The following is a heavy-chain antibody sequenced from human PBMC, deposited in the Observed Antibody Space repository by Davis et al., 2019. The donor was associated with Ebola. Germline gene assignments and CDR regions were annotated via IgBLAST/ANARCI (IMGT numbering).Heavy chain of an antibody. V-gene: IGHV5-10-1*01. Sequence: SLTPSCQGSGYSLTSYWTSWVRQLPGKGLEWMGRIDPSDSYTNYSPSFQGHVTISADKSISTAYLQWSSLKASDTAMYYCAGSRYYYHGMDVWGQGTTVTVSS. J-gene: IGHJ6*02. CDR2: IDPSDSYT. CDR1: GYSLTSYW. CDR3: AGSRYYYHGMDV.